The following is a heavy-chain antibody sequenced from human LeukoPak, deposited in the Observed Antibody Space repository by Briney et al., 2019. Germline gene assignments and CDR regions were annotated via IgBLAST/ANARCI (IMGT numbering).Heavy chain of an antibody. CDR3: ARFSSGCSESSCYLTY. D-gene: IGHD2-2*01. Sequence: PSETLFLTCTVSGGSISSYYWSWIRQPPGKGLEWIGYIYTSGTTYYNPSVGSRVTISLQTPKSQFSLRLNSVTAADTAVYYCARFSSGCSESSCYLTYWGQGTLVIVSS. CDR2: IYTSGTT. CDR1: GGSISSYY. J-gene: IGHJ4*02. V-gene: IGHV4-4*09.